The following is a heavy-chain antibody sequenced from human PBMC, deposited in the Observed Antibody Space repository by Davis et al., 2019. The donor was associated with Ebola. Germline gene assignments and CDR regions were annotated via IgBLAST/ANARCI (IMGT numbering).Heavy chain of an antibody. V-gene: IGHV3-66*01. J-gene: IGHJ3*02. CDR2: FYSGGST. D-gene: IGHD5-12*01. CDR1: GFTFSSYA. Sequence: GESLKISCAASGFTFSSYAMSWVRQAPGKGLEWVSVFYSGGSTYYADSVKGRFTISRHNSKNTLYLQMNSLRAEDTAVYYCARWEWLRRAFDIWGQGTMVTVSS. CDR3: ARWEWLRRAFDI.